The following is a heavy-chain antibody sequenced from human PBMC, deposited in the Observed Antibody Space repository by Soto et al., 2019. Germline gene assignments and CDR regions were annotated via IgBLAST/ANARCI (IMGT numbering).Heavy chain of an antibody. CDR1: GYSFTSYW. V-gene: IGHV5-10-1*01. CDR2: IDPSDSYT. J-gene: IGHJ6*02. CDR3: ARQPLPSWDYYYSGMAV. D-gene: IGHD3-16*01. Sequence: GESLKISCKGSGYSFTSYWISWVRQMPGKGLEWMGRIDPSDSYTNYSPSFQGHVTISADKSISTAYLQWSSLKASDTAMYYCARQPLPSWDYYYSGMAVWGQGTTVPVSS.